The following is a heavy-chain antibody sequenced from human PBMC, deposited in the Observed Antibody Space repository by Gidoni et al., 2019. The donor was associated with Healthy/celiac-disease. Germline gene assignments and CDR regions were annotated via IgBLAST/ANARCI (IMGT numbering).Heavy chain of an antibody. J-gene: IGHJ3*02. Sequence: EVQLVQSGAEVKKPGESLKISCKGSGYSFTRYWIGWVRQMPGKGLEWMGISYPGDADTRYSPSFQGQVTISADKSISTAYLQWSSLKASDTAMYYCARRNVLGYCSSTSFGCAFDIWGQGTMVTVSS. V-gene: IGHV5-51*01. CDR3: ARRNVLGYCSSTSFGCAFDI. CDR1: GYSFTRYW. CDR2: SYPGDADT. D-gene: IGHD2-2*01.